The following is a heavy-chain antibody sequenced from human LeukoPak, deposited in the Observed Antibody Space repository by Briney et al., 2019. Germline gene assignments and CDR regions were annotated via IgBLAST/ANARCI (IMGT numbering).Heavy chain of an antibody. CDR1: GYTFTDYY. CDR2: INPNSGGT. V-gene: IGHV1-2*02. Sequence: GASVKVSCKASGYTFTDYYIHWVRQAPGQGLEWMGWINPNSGGTNYTQKFQGRVTMTRDTSISTAYLELNSLTSDDTAVYYCARVLTRYGNLDYWGQGILVTVSS. CDR3: ARVLTRYGNLDY. D-gene: IGHD1-1*01. J-gene: IGHJ4*02.